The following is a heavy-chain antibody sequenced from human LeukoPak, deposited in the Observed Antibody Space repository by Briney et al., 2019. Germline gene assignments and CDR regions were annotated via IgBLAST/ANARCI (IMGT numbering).Heavy chain of an antibody. CDR1: GFTFSNYA. J-gene: IGHJ4*02. D-gene: IGHD3-9*01. Sequence: GGSLRLSCAVSGFTFSNYAMSWVRQAPGKGLEWVSAITGSGGSTYYADSVKGRFTISRDNSKNTLYLQMNGLTAEDTALYYCAKGRGQYDILTHFDYWGQGTLITVSS. V-gene: IGHV3-23*01. CDR3: AKGRGQYDILTHFDY. CDR2: ITGSGGST.